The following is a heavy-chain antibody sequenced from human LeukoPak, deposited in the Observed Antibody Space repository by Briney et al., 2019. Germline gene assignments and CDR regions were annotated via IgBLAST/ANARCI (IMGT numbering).Heavy chain of an antibody. CDR1: TFTISSYW. D-gene: IGHD3-10*01. CDR2: IKQGGSEK. J-gene: IGHJ4*02. Sequence: PGGSLRLSCAASTFTISSYWMSWVRQTPGKGLEWVANIKQGGSEKYYVDSVKGRFYISRDNVKNALYLQMNSLRVDDTGIYYCVRGAYYAAYWGQGTLVTVSS. CDR3: VRGAYYAAY. V-gene: IGHV3-7*01.